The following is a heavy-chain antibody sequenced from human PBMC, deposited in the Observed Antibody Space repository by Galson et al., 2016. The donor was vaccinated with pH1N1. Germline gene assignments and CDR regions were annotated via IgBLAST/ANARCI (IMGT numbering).Heavy chain of an antibody. J-gene: IGHJ6*02. Sequence: SCKASADTFNRYGITWVLQAPGQGLQWMGWINTRNGYTRISQKFQGRVTMTTDTTTRTVYMDLGSLKSDDTGVYYCARGRGDLAGYYYGLDVWGQGTTVTVSS. V-gene: IGHV1-18*01. CDR1: ADTFNRYG. CDR2: INTRNGYT. CDR3: ARGRGDLAGYYYGLDV.